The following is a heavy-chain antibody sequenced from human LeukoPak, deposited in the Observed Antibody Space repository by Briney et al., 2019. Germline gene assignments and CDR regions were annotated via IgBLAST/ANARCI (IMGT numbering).Heavy chain of an antibody. CDR1: GDSITVYY. J-gene: IGHJ3*02. V-gene: IGHV4-39*07. Sequence: SETLSLTCTVSGDSITVYYWGWIRQPPGKGLEWIGNIYYTGNTYYNASVKSRVTISVDTSKNQFSLKVISMTAEDTAVYYCTKSDGYGLIRICGRGTMVSVSS. CDR3: TKSDGYGLIRI. D-gene: IGHD3-10*01. CDR2: IYYTGNT.